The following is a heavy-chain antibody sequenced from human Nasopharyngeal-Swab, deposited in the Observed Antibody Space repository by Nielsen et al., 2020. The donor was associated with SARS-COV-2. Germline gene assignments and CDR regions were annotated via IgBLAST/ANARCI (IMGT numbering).Heavy chain of an antibody. CDR2: ISSSGRTT. CDR1: GFTFSDYY. J-gene: IGHJ6*02. Sequence: GESLKISCAASGFTFSDYYMAWVRQAPGKGLEWLSYISSSGRTTDSADSVKGRFTISRDNGKNTVHLQMNSLRAEDTALYYCASIVRGSPYGMDVWGQGTTVTVSS. V-gene: IGHV3-11*04. D-gene: IGHD3-10*01. CDR3: ASIVRGSPYGMDV.